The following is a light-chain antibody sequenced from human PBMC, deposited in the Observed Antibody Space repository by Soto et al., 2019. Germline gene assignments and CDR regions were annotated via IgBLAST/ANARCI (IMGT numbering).Light chain of an antibody. CDR2: DAS. V-gene: IGKV1-33*01. CDR3: QQYDNLLL. Sequence: DIQMTQSPSSLSASVGDIVTITCQASQDISNYLNWYQQKPGKAPKLLIYDASNLETGVPSRFSGSGSGTDFTFTISSLQPEDIATYYCQQYDNLLLFGGGTKVEIK. CDR1: QDISNY. J-gene: IGKJ4*01.